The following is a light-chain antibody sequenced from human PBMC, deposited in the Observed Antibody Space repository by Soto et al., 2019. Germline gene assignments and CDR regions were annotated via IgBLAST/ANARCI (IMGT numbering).Light chain of an antibody. Sequence: QSLLTQAAAVSGSPGQSITISCTGTRTDVGGYNFVSWYQQHPGKAPKLIIYEFINRPSGVSNRFSGSKSDNTASLTISGLQAEDEADYYCCSYVSSKTYVFGTGTKVTVL. V-gene: IGLV2-14*01. CDR2: EFI. CDR1: RTDVGGYNF. CDR3: CSYVSSKTYV. J-gene: IGLJ1*01.